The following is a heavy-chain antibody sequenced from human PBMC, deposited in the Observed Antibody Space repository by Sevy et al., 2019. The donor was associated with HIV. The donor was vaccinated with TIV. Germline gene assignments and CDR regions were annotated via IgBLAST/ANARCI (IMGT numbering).Heavy chain of an antibody. Sequence: GGSLRLSCAASGFTVSSNYMSWVRQAPGKGLEWVSVIYSGGSTYYADSVKGRFTISRDNSKNTLYLQMNSLRAEDTAVYYCARDSGLWFGESFGYYGMDVWGQGTTVTGSS. CDR2: IYSGGST. V-gene: IGHV3-53*01. D-gene: IGHD3-10*01. CDR3: ARDSGLWFGESFGYYGMDV. CDR1: GFTVSSNY. J-gene: IGHJ6*02.